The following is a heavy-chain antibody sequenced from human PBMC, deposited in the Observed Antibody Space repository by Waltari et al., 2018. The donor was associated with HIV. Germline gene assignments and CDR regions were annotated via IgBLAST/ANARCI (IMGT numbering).Heavy chain of an antibody. CDR2: INPTSGGT. V-gene: IGHV1-2*06. CDR3: ARFYNSGWTLFDY. CDR1: GYTFTGYY. J-gene: IGHJ4*02. Sequence: QVQLVQSGAEVKKPGDSVKVSCKASGYTFTGYYMHWVRQAPGQGLEWMGRINPTSGGTNYAQKFQGRVTMTRDTSISTAYMELSRLRSDDTAVYYCARFYNSGWTLFDYWGQGTLVTVSS. D-gene: IGHD6-19*01.